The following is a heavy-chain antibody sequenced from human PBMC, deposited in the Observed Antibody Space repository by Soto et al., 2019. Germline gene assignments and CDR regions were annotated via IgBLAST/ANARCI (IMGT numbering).Heavy chain of an antibody. Sequence: SQTLSLTCAISGDSVSSNSAAWNWIRQSPKKDLKWLGRTYYRSKWYNDYAVSVKSRITINPDTSKNQFSLQLNSVTPEDTAVYYCARFEGYNWNDGDFYYYYYMDVWGKGTTVTVSS. CDR1: GDSVSSNSAA. V-gene: IGHV6-1*01. CDR2: TYYRSKWYN. CDR3: ARFEGYNWNDGDFYYYYYMDV. J-gene: IGHJ6*03. D-gene: IGHD1-1*01.